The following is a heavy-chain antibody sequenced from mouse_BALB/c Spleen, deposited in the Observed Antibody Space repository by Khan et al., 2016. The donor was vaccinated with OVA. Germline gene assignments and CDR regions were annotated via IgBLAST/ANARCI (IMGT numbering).Heavy chain of an antibody. CDR2: IWCDGST. V-gene: IGHV2-6*02. CDR3: ARGGFYAMDY. Sequence: QVQLKESGPGLVAPSQSLSITCTVSGFSLTSYGVHWVRQPPGKGLEWLVVIWCDGSTTYNSALKSRLSISKDNSKSQVFLKMNSHQSDDTAMYYCARGGFYAMDYWGQGTSVTVSS. J-gene: IGHJ4*01. CDR1: GFSLTSYG.